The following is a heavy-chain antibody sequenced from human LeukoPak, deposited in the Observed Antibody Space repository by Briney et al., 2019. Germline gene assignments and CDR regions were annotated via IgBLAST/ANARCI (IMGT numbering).Heavy chain of an antibody. D-gene: IGHD5-24*01. CDR1: GYTFTSYD. CDR2: MNPNNGGT. Sequence: GASVKVSCKASGYTFTSYDINWVRQATGQGLEWMGWMNPNNGGTNYAQKFQGRVTMTRDTSISTAYMELSSLRSDDTAVYYCARVLRTGGWLQLAFWGQGTLVTVSS. V-gene: IGHV1-2*02. CDR3: ARVLRTGGWLQLAF. J-gene: IGHJ4*02.